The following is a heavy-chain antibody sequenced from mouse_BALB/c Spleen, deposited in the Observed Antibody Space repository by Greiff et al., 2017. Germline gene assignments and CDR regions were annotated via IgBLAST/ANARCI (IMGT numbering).Heavy chain of an antibody. CDR2: IWSDGST. V-gene: IGHV2-6-2*01. Sequence: QVQLKESGPDLVAPSQSLSITCTVSGFSLTSYGVHWVRQPPGKGLEWLVVIWSDGSTTYNSALKSRLSISKDNSKSQVFLKMNSLQTDDTAMYYSARDRGDYYAMEDWGEGTSVTGSS. CDR1: GFSLTSYG. D-gene: IGHD2-14*01. J-gene: IGHJ4*01. CDR3: ARDRGDYYAMED.